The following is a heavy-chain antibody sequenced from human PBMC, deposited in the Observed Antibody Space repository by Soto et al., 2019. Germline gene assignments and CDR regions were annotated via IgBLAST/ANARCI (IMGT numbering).Heavy chain of an antibody. V-gene: IGHV1-46*01. CDR2: VNPSGGHT. D-gene: IGHD2-21*01. CDR3: GRGGHGVVVPAALDY. CDR1: GDTFTDYY. J-gene: IGHJ4*02. Sequence: QVQLMQSGAEVKKPGASVKVSCKASGDTFTDYYIHWVRQAPGQGLEWMGTVNPSGGHTTYAQHSLGRLTTTXGXAXXTLYMERPSLTSDDTAIYYCGRGGHGVVVPAALDYWGQGTLVTVSS.